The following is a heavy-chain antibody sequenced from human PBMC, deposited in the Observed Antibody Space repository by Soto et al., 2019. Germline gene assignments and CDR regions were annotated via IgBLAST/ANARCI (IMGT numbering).Heavy chain of an antibody. Sequence: SETLSLTCTVSGGSISRYYWSWIRQPPGKGLEWIGYIYYSGSTNYNPSLKSRVTISVDTSKNQFSLKLSSVTAADTAVYYCARDSGTGTIRKYYMDVWGKGTTVTVSS. CDR1: GGSISRYY. D-gene: IGHD1-7*01. CDR3: ARDSGTGTIRKYYMDV. CDR2: IYYSGST. J-gene: IGHJ6*03. V-gene: IGHV4-59*01.